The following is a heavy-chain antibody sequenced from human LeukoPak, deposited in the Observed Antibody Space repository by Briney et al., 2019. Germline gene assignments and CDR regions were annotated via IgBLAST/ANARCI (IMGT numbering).Heavy chain of an antibody. V-gene: IGHV3-33*01. CDR3: ARVGGYCSTTTCHPIDY. CDR1: GFTFSNYG. Sequence: GGSLRLSCAASGFTFSNYGMHWVRQAPAKGLELVAIIWFDGSDNYYADSVKGRFTISRDNSKNTLYLQMNSLRAEDTAVYYCARVGGYCSTTTCHPIDYWGQGTLVTVSS. CDR2: IWFDGSDN. D-gene: IGHD2-2*01. J-gene: IGHJ4*02.